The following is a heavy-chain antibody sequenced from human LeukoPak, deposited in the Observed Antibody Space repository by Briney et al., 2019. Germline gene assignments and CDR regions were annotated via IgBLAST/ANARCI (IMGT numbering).Heavy chain of an antibody. CDR2: IWYDGSNK. V-gene: IGHV3-33*01. Sequence: PGGSLRLSCAASGFTFSSYGVHWVRQAPGKGLEWVAVIWYDGSNKYYADSVKGRFTISRDNSKNALYLQMNSLRAEDTAVYYCARDLSRIAVAGLPGVYWGQGTLVTVSS. CDR3: ARDLSRIAVAGLPGVY. CDR1: GFTFSSYG. J-gene: IGHJ4*02. D-gene: IGHD6-19*01.